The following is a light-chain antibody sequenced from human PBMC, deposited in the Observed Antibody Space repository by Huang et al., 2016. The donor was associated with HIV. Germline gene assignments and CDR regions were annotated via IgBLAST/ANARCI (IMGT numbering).Light chain of an antibody. CDR3: QQYGSSPLT. Sequence: EIVLTQSPGTLSLSPGERATLSCRASQRVSINYLAWYQQKPGQAPRLLIYGASSRATGIPDRFSGSGSGTDFTLTISRLEPEDFAVYYCQQYGSSPLTFGGGTKVEIK. J-gene: IGKJ4*01. CDR2: GAS. CDR1: QRVSINY. V-gene: IGKV3-20*01.